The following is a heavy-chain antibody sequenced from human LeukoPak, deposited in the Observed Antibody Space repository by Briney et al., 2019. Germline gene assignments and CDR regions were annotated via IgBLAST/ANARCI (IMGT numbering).Heavy chain of an antibody. D-gene: IGHD3-16*01. J-gene: IGHJ4*02. V-gene: IGHV4-4*07. Sequence: SETLSLTCTVSGGSLSSYYWNWTRQPAGKGLEWIGRIYTSGSTNYNPSLKSRVTMSVDTSKNQFSLKLNSVTAADTAVYYCARDLTRFDFDYWGQGTLVTVSS. CDR2: IYTSGST. CDR3: ARDLTRFDFDY. CDR1: GGSLSSYY.